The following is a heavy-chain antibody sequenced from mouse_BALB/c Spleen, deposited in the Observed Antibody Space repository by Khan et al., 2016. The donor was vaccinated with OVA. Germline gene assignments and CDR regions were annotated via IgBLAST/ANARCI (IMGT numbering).Heavy chain of an antibody. D-gene: IGHD2-10*01. CDR1: GFSLTNYG. CDR2: IWSGGNT. CDR3: ARQPYYHYYIMDY. J-gene: IGHJ4*01. V-gene: IGHV2-6-1*01. Sequence: VKLMESGPGLVAPSQSLSITCTISGFSLTNYGVHWVRQPPGKGLEWLGVIWSGGNTDYSAPFISRLSISKDNSKSQIFLKMNSLQTDDTAMYYCARQPYYHYYIMDYWGQGTSVTVSS.